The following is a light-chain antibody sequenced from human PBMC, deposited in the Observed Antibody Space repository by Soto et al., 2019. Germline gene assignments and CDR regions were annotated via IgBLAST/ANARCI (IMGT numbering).Light chain of an antibody. V-gene: IGLV2-14*03. J-gene: IGLJ1*01. CDR3: SSSTTRGTRV. Sequence: QSVLTQPASVSGSPGQSITISCTGTNSDVGAYKPVSWYQHHPGKAPKLMIYDVSYRPSGVFNRFSGSQSGNTSSLTISGLQPEDESDYYCSSSTTRGTRVFGTGTKVTVL. CDR2: DVS. CDR1: NSDVGAYKP.